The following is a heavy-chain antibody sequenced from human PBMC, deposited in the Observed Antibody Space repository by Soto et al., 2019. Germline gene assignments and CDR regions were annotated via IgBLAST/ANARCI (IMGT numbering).Heavy chain of an antibody. J-gene: IGHJ6*02. V-gene: IGHV2-5*01. CDR2: IYWNDDK. Sequence: SGPTLVNPTQTLTLTCTFSGFSLSTSGVGVGWIRQPPGKALEWLALIYWNDDKRYSPSLKSRLTITKDTSKNQVVLTMTNMDPVDTATYYCAHSKGAYDFWSGYYTPQGMDVWGQRTTVTVSS. D-gene: IGHD3-3*01. CDR1: GFSLSTSGVG. CDR3: AHSKGAYDFWSGYYTPQGMDV.